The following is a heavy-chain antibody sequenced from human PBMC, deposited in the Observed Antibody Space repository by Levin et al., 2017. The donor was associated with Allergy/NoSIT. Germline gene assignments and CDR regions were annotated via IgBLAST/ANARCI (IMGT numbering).Heavy chain of an antibody. CDR1: GFPFSTYA. CDR2: ISGDFTT. V-gene: IGHV3-23*01. Sequence: PGGSLRLSCAASGFPFSTYAMNWFRQAPGKGLEWVSGISGDFTTYYADSVKGRFTISRDNSKNTVYLQMNSLRDEDTAVYFCARGYDRGVLSSWGQGTLVTVSS. CDR3: ARGYDRGVLSS. D-gene: IGHD5-12*01. J-gene: IGHJ5*02.